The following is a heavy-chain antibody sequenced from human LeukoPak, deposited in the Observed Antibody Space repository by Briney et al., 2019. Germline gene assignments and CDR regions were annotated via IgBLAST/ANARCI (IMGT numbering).Heavy chain of an antibody. CDR2: IKQDGREK. J-gene: IGHJ4*02. Sequence: GGSLRLSCAASGFTFISYWMSWVRQAPGKGLECVANIKQDGREKYYVDSMKGRFTISIDNAKNSLYLQMNSLRAEDTAVYYCARDLYYGSGTPPYSSDYWGQGTLLTVSS. CDR3: ARDLYYGSGTPPYSSDY. V-gene: IGHV3-7*01. D-gene: IGHD3-10*01. CDR1: GFTFISYW.